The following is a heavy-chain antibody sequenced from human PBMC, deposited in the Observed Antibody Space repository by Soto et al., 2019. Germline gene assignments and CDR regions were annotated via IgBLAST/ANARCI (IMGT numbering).Heavy chain of an antibody. J-gene: IGHJ6*03. D-gene: IGHD2-15*01. CDR2: IYPGDFDT. Sequence: GSLKISCKGSGYSFTSYWIGWVRQMPGKGLEWMGIIYPGDFDTRYSPSFQGQVTISADKSISTAYLQWSSLKASDTAMYYCARHKGGCSGGSCYPPVYYYMDVWGKGTTVTVSS. CDR3: ARHKGGCSGGSCYPPVYYYMDV. V-gene: IGHV5-51*01. CDR1: GYSFTSYW.